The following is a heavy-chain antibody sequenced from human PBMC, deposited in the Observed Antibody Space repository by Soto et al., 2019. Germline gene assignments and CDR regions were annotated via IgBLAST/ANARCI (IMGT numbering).Heavy chain of an antibody. D-gene: IGHD4-4*01. J-gene: IGHJ5*02. CDR1: GFTFSSCS. CDR3: AKEGPMPTLTDSYSDP. V-gene: IGHV3-23*01. CDR2: ISGSGGGT. Sequence: EVQLLESGGGFVQPGGSLRLSCAASGFTFSSCSMSWVRQAPGKGLEWVSAISGSGGGTFYADSVQGRFTISRDNSKDTLYLQMKHLRAEDTAVYYCAKEGPMPTLTDSYSDPWGQGTLVTVSS.